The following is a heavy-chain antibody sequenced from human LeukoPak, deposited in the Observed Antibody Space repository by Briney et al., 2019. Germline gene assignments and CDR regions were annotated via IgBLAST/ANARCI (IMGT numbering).Heavy chain of an antibody. J-gene: IGHJ4*02. CDR3: AREDCSGGSCYSAFDY. CDR2: INPNSGGT. Sequence: GASVKVSCKASGYTFTGYYMHWVRQAPGQGLEWMGWINPNSGGTNYAQKFQGRVTMTRDTSISTAYMELSRLRSDDTAVYYCAREDCSGGSCYSAFDYWGQGTLVTVSS. V-gene: IGHV1-2*02. CDR1: GYTFTGYY. D-gene: IGHD2-15*01.